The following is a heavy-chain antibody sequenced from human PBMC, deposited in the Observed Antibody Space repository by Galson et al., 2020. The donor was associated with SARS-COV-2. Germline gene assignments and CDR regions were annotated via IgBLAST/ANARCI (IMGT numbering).Heavy chain of an antibody. J-gene: IGHJ4*02. D-gene: IGHD6-19*01. Sequence: GGSLRLSCAASGFTFSSYAMHWVRQAPGKGLEWVAVISYDEGNKFYVDSVKGRFTISRDNSKNTLYLQMNSLRAEDTAIYYCARDLTYTSGWYGGELFDYWGQGTLVTVSS. CDR1: GFTFSSYA. CDR2: ISYDEGNK. V-gene: IGHV3-30*04. CDR3: ARDLTYTSGWYGGELFDY.